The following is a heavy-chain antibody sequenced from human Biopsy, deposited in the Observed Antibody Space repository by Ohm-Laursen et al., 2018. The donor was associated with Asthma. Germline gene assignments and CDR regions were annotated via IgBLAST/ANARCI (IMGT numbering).Heavy chain of an antibody. D-gene: IGHD6-13*01. CDR1: SGSGGYMRSGNYY. CDR2: IYYSGTT. V-gene: IGHV4-39*01. Sequence: TLFITCSLSSGSGGYMRSGNYYWGWIRQPPGKGLEWIGSIYYSGTTYYNPSLESRVTVSADTSKNQFSLKLTSVTAADTAVYYCVRGSSSWHHGPFHYYYGLDVWGQGTTATVSS. J-gene: IGHJ6*02. CDR3: VRGSSSWHHGPFHYYYGLDV.